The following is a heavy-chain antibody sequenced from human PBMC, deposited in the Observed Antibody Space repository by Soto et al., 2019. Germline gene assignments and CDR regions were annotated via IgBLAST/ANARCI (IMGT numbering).Heavy chain of an antibody. V-gene: IGHV4-30-4*01. D-gene: IGHD1-1*01. J-gene: IGHJ6*02. Sequence: QVQLQESGPGLVKPSQTLSLTCTVSGGSISSDDYYWSWIRQPPGKGLEWIGYIYYSGSTYYNPSLKSRVTISVDTSKNQFSLKLSSVTAADTAVYYCARVDNWSDLPYYYYGMDVWGQGTTVTVSS. CDR2: IYYSGST. CDR3: ARVDNWSDLPYYYYGMDV. CDR1: GGSISSDDYY.